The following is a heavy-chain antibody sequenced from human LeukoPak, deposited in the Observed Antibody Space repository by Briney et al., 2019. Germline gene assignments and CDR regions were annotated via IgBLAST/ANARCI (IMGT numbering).Heavy chain of an antibody. V-gene: IGHV3-7*01. CDR3: VRIGYSSSSLDY. J-gene: IGHJ4*02. Sequence: GGSLRLSCVASGFTFSSYWMTWVRQAPGKGLEWVANINQDGSVKYYVDSLKGRFTISRDNAKKSVHLQMNSLGVEDTAVYYCVRIGYSSSSLDYWGQGTLVTVSS. CDR2: INQDGSVK. CDR1: GFTFSSYW. D-gene: IGHD2-2*01.